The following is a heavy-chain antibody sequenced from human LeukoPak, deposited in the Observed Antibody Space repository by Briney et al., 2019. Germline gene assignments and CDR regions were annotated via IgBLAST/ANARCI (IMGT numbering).Heavy chain of an antibody. J-gene: IGHJ3*02. Sequence: GGSLRLSCAASGFTVSSNYMSWVRQAPGKGLEWVSVIYSGGSTYYADSVKGRFTISRDDSKNTLYLQMNSLRAEDTAVYYCVREISRTGAFDIWGQGTMVTVSS. CDR3: VREISRTGAFDI. CDR1: GFTVSSNY. D-gene: IGHD3-3*02. V-gene: IGHV3-53*05. CDR2: IYSGGST.